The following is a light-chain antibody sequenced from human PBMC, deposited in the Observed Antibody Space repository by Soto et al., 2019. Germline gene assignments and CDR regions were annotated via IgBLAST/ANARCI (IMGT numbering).Light chain of an antibody. J-gene: IGKJ1*01. V-gene: IGKV3-15*01. CDR1: RRVNSN. CDR2: GAS. CDR3: QQYNNWWT. Sequence: EIVMTQSPATLSVPPGERATLSSGASRRVNSNLAWYQQKPAQAPGLLIAGASTRPTGIPARFSGSGSETEFTLTISSLQSEDFAVYYCQQYNNWWTFGQGTKVEMK.